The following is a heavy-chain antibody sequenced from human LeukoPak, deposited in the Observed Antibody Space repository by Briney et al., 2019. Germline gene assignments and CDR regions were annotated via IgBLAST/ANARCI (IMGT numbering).Heavy chain of an antibody. CDR2: ISSSSSYI. V-gene: IGHV3-21*01. Sequence: GGSLRLSCAASGFTFSSSWMHWVRQAPGKGLVWVSSISSSSSYIYYADSVKGRFTISRDNAKNSLYLQMNSLRAEDTAVYYCARVSQGYFDYWGQGTLVTVSS. CDR3: ARVSQGYFDY. J-gene: IGHJ4*02. CDR1: GFTFSSSW.